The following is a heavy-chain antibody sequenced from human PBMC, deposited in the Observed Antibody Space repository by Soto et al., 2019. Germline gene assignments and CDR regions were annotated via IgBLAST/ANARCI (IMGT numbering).Heavy chain of an antibody. V-gene: IGHV3-53*02. Sequence: EVQLVETGGGLIQPGGSLRLSCAASGFTVSSNYMSWVRQAPGKGLEWGSVIYSGGSTYYADSVKGRFTISRDNSKNTLYRKMNSLRAEDTVVNYCARDNTLGIAADGFHFDYWGQGTLVTVSS. CDR3: ARDNTLGIAADGFHFDY. D-gene: IGHD6-13*01. CDR2: IYSGGST. CDR1: GFTVSSNY. J-gene: IGHJ4*02.